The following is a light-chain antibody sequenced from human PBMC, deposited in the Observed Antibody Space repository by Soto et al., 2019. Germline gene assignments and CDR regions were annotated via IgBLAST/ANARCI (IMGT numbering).Light chain of an antibody. J-gene: IGLJ2*01. V-gene: IGLV1-40*01. Sequence: QSVLTQPPSVSEAPGQRVTISCTGSSSNFGAGYDVHWYQQLPGTAPKLLIYGNSNRPSGVPDRFSGSKSGTSASLAITGLQAEDEADYYCQSYDSSLSGHVVFGGGTQLTVL. CDR2: GNS. CDR1: SSNFGAGYD. CDR3: QSYDSSLSGHVV.